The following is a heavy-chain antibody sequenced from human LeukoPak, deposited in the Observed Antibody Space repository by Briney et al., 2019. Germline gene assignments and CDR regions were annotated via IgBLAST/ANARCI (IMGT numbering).Heavy chain of an antibody. CDR1: GFTFSSYG. V-gene: IGHV3-33*01. CDR3: VRRYAPYDILTGSEAWFDY. D-gene: IGHD3-9*01. J-gene: IGHJ4*02. CDR2: IWYDGSNK. Sequence: GGSLRLSCAASGFTFSSYGMHLVRQAPGKGLDWVAVIWYDGSNKYYADSVKGRFTISRDNSKNTLYLQMNSLRAEDTAVYYCVRRYAPYDILTGSEAWFDYWGQGTLVTVSS.